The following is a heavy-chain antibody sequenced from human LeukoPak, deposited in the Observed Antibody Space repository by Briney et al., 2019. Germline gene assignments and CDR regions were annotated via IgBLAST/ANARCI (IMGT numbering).Heavy chain of an antibody. CDR3: ASNPPKTGDFNY. CDR2: IIPIFGTA. V-gene: IGHV1-69*05. Sequence: RWASVKVSCKASGGTFSSYAISWVRQAPGQGLEWMGGIIPIFGTANYAQKFQGRVTMTRDTSISTAYMELSSLRSEDTAVYYCASNPPKTGDFNYWGQGTLVTVSS. D-gene: IGHD7-27*01. CDR1: GGTFSSYA. J-gene: IGHJ4*02.